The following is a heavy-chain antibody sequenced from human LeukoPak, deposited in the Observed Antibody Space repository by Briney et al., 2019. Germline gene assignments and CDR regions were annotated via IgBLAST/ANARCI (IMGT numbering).Heavy chain of an antibody. CDR1: GGSISSYS. Sequence: PSETLSLTCTVSGGSISSYSWSWIRQPPGKGLEWIGYVYYSETTHYNPSLKSRVSISVDSSKNQFSLKLNSVTAADTAVYYCAIGDFYYYGMDVWGQGTTVTASS. J-gene: IGHJ6*02. CDR2: VYYSETT. V-gene: IGHV4-59*01. D-gene: IGHD4-17*01. CDR3: AIGDFYYYGMDV.